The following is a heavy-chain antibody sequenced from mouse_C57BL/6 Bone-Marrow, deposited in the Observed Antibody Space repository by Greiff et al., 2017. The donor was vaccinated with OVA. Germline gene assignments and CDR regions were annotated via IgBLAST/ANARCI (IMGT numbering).Heavy chain of an antibody. V-gene: IGHV1-53*01. CDR3: ARLGAQAKKTWFAY. Sequence: QVQLQQSGTELVKPGASVKLSCKASGYTFTSYWLHWVKQRPGQGLEWIGNINPSNGGTNYNEKFKSKATLTVDKSSSTAYMQLSSLTSEDSAVYYGARLGAQAKKTWFAYWGQGTLVTVSA. CDR1: GYTFTSYW. CDR2: INPSNGGT. J-gene: IGHJ3*01. D-gene: IGHD3-2*02.